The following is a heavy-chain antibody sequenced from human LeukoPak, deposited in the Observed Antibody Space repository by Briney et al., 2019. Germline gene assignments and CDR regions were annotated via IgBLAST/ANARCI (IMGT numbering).Heavy chain of an antibody. V-gene: IGHV3-30*04. J-gene: IGHJ4*02. CDR3: ARDWDDVSSSWSYFDY. CDR2: ISYDGSNK. CDR1: GFTFSSYA. Sequence: GRSLRLSCAASGFTFSSYAMHWVRQAPGKGLEWVEVISYDGSNKYYADSVKGRFTISRDNSKNTLYLQMNSLRAEDTAVYYCARDWDDVSSSWSYFDYWGQGTLVTVSS. D-gene: IGHD6-13*01.